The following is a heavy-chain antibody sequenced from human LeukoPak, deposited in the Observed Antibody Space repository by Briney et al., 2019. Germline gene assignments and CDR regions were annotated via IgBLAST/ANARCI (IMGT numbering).Heavy chain of an antibody. V-gene: IGHV3-11*01. Sequence: GGSLRLSCAASGFTFSDYYMSWIRQAPGKGLEWVSYISSSGSTIYYADSVKGRFTISRDNAKNSLYLQMNSLRAEDTAVYYCAGSAVVVTAIRQKDDAFDIWGQGTMVTVSS. CDR3: AGSAVVVTAIRQKDDAFDI. CDR1: GFTFSDYY. CDR2: ISSSGSTI. J-gene: IGHJ3*02. D-gene: IGHD2-21*02.